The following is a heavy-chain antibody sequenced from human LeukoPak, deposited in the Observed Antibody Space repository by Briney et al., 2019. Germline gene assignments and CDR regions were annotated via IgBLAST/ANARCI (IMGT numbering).Heavy chain of an antibody. CDR3: ARDRAWNYFDY. Sequence: PGGSLRLSCAPSGFTLSRHGMHWVRQAPGKGLEWVAIISNDGSRKYYGHYVEGRFTISRDNSKNTLYLQMDSLRAEDTAVYYCARDRAWNYFDYWGQGTLVTVSS. D-gene: IGHD3-3*01. CDR1: GFTLSRHG. V-gene: IGHV3-30*03. CDR2: ISNDGSRK. J-gene: IGHJ4*02.